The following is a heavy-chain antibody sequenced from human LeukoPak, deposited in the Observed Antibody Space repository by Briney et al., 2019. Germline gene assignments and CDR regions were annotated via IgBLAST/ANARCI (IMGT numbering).Heavy chain of an antibody. D-gene: IGHD6-19*01. CDR1: GYTLTELS. Sequence: GASVKVSCKVSGYTLTELSMHWVRQAPGKGLEWMGGFDPEDGETIYAQKFQGRVTMTEDTSTDTAYMEMSSLRSEDTAVYYCATAIAVAGTPDYWGQGTLVTVSS. CDR2: FDPEDGET. J-gene: IGHJ4*02. V-gene: IGHV1-24*01. CDR3: ATAIAVAGTPDY.